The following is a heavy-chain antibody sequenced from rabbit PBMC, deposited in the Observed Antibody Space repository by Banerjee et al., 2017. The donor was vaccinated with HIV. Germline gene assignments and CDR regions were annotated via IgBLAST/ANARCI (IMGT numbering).Heavy chain of an antibody. V-gene: IGHV1S47*01. Sequence: QEQLVESGGGLVKPEGSLTLTCTASGFSFSNKYVMCWVRQAPGKGLEWIGYIYIGGGNTDYASWVNGRFTISSDNTQNTVSLQMTSLTAADTATYFCARDLAGVIGWNFNLWGQGTLVTVS. D-gene: IGHD4-1*01. CDR3: ARDLAGVIGWNFNL. CDR2: IYIGGGNT. J-gene: IGHJ4*01. CDR1: GFSFSNKYV.